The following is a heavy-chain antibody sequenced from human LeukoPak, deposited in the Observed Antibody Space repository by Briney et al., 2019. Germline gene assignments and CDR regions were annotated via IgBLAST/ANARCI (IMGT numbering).Heavy chain of an antibody. CDR3: AKLAEGSGWSQNY. CDR1: GGSISSYY. Sequence: NPSETLSLTCTVSGGSISSYYWSWIRQPPGKGLEWIGYIYNSGSTNYNPSLKSRVTISVDTSKNQFSLKLSSVTAADTAVYYCAKLAEGSGWSQNYWGQGTLVTVSS. J-gene: IGHJ4*02. D-gene: IGHD6-19*01. V-gene: IGHV4-59*01. CDR2: IYNSGST.